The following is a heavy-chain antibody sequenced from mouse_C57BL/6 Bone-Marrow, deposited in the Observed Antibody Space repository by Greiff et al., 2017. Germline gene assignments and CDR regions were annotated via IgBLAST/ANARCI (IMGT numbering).Heavy chain of an antibody. Sequence: EVQGVESGGDLVKPGGSLKLSCAASGFTFSSYGMSWVRQTPDKRLEWVATISSGSSYTYYPDSVKGRFTISRDNPQNTLYLQLSSRKSEDTAMYYCARPVRYFDYWGQGTTLTVSS. CDR1: GFTFSSYG. CDR3: ARPVRYFDY. V-gene: IGHV5-6*01. D-gene: IGHD1-1*01. CDR2: ISSGSSYT. J-gene: IGHJ2*01.